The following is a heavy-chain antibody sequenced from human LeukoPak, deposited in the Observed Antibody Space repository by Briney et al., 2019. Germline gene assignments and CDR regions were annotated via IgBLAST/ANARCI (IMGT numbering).Heavy chain of an antibody. V-gene: IGHV4-59*12. CDR2: IYYSGST. D-gene: IGHD3-10*01. CDR1: GGSISSYY. Sequence: PSETLSLTCTVPGGSISSYYWSWIRQPPGKGLEWIGYIYYSGSTNYNPSLKSRVTISVDTSKNQFSLKLSSVTAADTAVYYCAREMVMVRGVEPFDYWGQGTLVTVSS. J-gene: IGHJ4*02. CDR3: AREMVMVRGVEPFDY.